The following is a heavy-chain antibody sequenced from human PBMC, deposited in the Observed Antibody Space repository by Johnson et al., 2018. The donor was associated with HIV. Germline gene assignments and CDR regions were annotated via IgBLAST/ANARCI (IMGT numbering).Heavy chain of an antibody. D-gene: IGHD3-22*01. CDR2: ISWNSGSI. J-gene: IGHJ3*02. CDR1: GFTFDDYA. V-gene: IGHV3-9*01. Sequence: EVQLVESGGGLVQPGRSLRLSCAASGFTFDDYAMHWVRQAPGKGLEWVSGISWNSGSIGYADSVKGRFTISRDNAKNSLYLQMNSLRAEDTALYYCAKDITAAKAVYYYDSSGYYPWDAFDIWGQGTMVTVSS. CDR3: AKDITAAKAVYYYDSSGYYPWDAFDI.